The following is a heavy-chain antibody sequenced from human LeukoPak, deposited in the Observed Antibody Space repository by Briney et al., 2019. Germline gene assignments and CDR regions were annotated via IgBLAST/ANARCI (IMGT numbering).Heavy chain of an antibody. Sequence: GASVKVSCKASGYTFTGYYIHWVRQAPGQGLEWMGWINPNSGGTNYAQKLQGRVTMTTDTSTSTAYMELRSLRSDDTAVYYCASEISGSNALDYWGQGTLVTVSS. D-gene: IGHD1-26*01. J-gene: IGHJ4*02. CDR1: GYTFTGYY. V-gene: IGHV1-2*02. CDR2: INPNSGGT. CDR3: ASEISGSNALDY.